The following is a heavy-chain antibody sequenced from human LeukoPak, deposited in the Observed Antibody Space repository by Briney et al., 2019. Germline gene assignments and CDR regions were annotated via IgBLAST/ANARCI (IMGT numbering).Heavy chain of an antibody. CDR1: GYTFTSYG. Sequence: ASVKVSCKASGYTFTSYGISWVRQAPGQEVEWMGWISAYNGNTNYAQTLQGRVTMTTDTSTSTAYMELRSLRSDDTAVYYCARDRSQTYYYDSSGYRTFDYWGQGTLVTVSS. CDR3: ARDRSQTYYYDSSGYRTFDY. V-gene: IGHV1-18*01. CDR2: ISAYNGNT. D-gene: IGHD3-22*01. J-gene: IGHJ4*02.